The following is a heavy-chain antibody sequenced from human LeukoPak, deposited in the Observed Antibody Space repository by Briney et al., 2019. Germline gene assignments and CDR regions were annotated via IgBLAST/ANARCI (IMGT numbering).Heavy chain of an antibody. V-gene: IGHV4-34*01. CDR1: GGSFSGYY. CDR2: INHSGST. D-gene: IGHD3-16*01. J-gene: IGHJ6*03. CDR3: ARATFPYYMDV. Sequence: SETLSLTCAVYGGSFSGYYWSWIRQPPGKGLEWIGEINHSGSTNYNPSLKSRVTISVDTSKNQFSLKLSSVTAADTAVYYCARATFPYYMDVWGKGTTVTVSS.